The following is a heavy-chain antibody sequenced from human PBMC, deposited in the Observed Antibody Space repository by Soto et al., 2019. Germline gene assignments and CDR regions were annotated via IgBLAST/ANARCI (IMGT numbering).Heavy chain of an antibody. D-gene: IGHD3-22*01. V-gene: IGHV3-23*01. CDR2: ISGSGGST. CDR1: GFTFSSYA. CDR3: AKARYYDSCGYYRPGSDY. Sequence: GGSLRLSXAASGFTFSSYAMSWVRQAPGKGLEWVSAISGSGGSTYYADSGKGRFTISRDNSKNTLYLQMNSLRAEDTAVYYCAKARYYDSCGYYRPGSDYWGQGTLVTVS. J-gene: IGHJ4*02.